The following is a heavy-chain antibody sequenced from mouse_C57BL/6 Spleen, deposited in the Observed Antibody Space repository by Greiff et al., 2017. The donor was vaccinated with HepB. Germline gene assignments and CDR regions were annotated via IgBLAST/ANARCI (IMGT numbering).Heavy chain of an antibody. CDR3: AREGWFAY. CDR1: GYTFTSYW. CDR2: IDPSDSYT. V-gene: IGHV1-50*01. Sequence: QVQLQQPGAELVKPGASVKLSCKASGYTFTSYWMQWVKQRPGQGLEWIGEIDPSDSYTNYNQKFKGKATLTVDTSSSTAYMQLSSLTSEDSAVYYCAREGWFAYWGQGTLVTVSA. J-gene: IGHJ3*01.